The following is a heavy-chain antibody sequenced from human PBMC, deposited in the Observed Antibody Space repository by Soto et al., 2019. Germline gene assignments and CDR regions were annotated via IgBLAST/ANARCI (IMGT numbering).Heavy chain of an antibody. Sequence: GGSLRLSCAASGFTFSSYAMHWVRQAPGKGLEWVAVISYDGSNKYYADSVKGRFTISRDNSKNTLYLQMNSLRAEDTAVYYCARDYSSGWYDAFDIWGQGTMVTVSS. CDR1: GFTFSSYA. J-gene: IGHJ3*02. D-gene: IGHD6-19*01. V-gene: IGHV3-30-3*01. CDR2: ISYDGSNK. CDR3: ARDYSSGWYDAFDI.